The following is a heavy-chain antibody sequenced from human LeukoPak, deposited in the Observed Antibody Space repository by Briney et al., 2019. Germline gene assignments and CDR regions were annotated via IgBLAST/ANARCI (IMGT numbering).Heavy chain of an antibody. CDR1: GGSISSGGYS. J-gene: IGHJ4*02. D-gene: IGHD2/OR15-2a*01. Sequence: PSETLSLTCAVSGGSISSGGYSWSWIRQPPGKGLEWIGYIYSSGTTYYSPSLKSRISISIDTSKNQFSLNLSSVTAADTAVYYCARTIVPRTYFDYWGQGTLVTVSS. CDR3: ARTIVPRTYFDY. V-gene: IGHV4-30-4*07. CDR2: IYSSGTT.